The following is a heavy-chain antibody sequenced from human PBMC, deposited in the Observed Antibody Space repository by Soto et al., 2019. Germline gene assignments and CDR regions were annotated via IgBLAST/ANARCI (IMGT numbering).Heavy chain of an antibody. D-gene: IGHD3-22*01. V-gene: IGHV3-74*01. J-gene: IGHJ4*02. CDR3: ARFGTYYDASGYLY. Sequence: PGGSLPLSCTPSVFSFSSHWMPWVRQAPGKGLISVSRINTDGTNTNYADSLKGRLTVSRDNAKNTLYLQMNSLRAEDTAVYYCARFGTYYDASGYLYWGQGAMVTVSS. CDR1: VFSFSSHW. CDR2: INTDGTNT.